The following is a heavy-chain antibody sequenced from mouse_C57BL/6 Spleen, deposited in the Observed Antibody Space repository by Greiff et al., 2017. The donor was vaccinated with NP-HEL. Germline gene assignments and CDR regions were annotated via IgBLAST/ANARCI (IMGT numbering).Heavy chain of an antibody. Sequence: EVMLVASGGGLVQPGGSLSLSCAASGFTFTDYYMSWVRQPPGKALEWLGFIRNKANGYTTEYSASVKGRFTISRDNSQSILYLQMNALRAEDSATYYCARPYDYDDGYYAMDYWGQGTSVTVSS. CDR1: GFTFTDYY. J-gene: IGHJ4*01. CDR2: IRNKANGYTT. CDR3: ARPYDYDDGYYAMDY. V-gene: IGHV7-3*01. D-gene: IGHD2-4*01.